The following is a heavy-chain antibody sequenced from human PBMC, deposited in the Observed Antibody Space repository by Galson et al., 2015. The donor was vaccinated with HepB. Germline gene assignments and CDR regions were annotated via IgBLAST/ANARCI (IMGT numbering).Heavy chain of an antibody. J-gene: IGHJ6*02. Sequence: SLRLSCAASGFTFSSYAMHWVRQAPGKGLEWVAVISYDGSNKYYADSVKGRFTISRDNSKNTLYLQMNSLRAEDTAVYYCARERILAQLEPYYYYYGMDVWGQGTTVTVSS. CDR1: GFTFSSYA. CDR3: ARERILAQLEPYYYYYGMDV. CDR2: ISYDGSNK. V-gene: IGHV3-30*04. D-gene: IGHD1-1*01.